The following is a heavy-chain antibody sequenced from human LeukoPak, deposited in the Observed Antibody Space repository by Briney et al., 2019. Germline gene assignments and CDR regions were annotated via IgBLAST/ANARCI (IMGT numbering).Heavy chain of an antibody. V-gene: IGHV3-53*01. CDR1: GFTFSSYA. CDR2: IYSSAVT. D-gene: IGHD2-15*01. J-gene: IGHJ4*02. Sequence: GGSLRLSCAASGFTFSSYAMHWVRQAPGKGLEWVSLIYSSAVTDYADSVKGRFTISVDNSKNMMYLQMNSLRAEDTAVYYCARGFCSGGTCFDYWGQGTLVTVSS. CDR3: ARGFCSGGTCFDY.